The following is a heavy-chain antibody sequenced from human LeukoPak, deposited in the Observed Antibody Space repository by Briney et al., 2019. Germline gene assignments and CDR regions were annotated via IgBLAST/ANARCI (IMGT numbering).Heavy chain of an antibody. CDR2: INRGGST. D-gene: IGHD3-10*01. V-gene: IGHV4-34*01. CDR1: GGSFSGYY. Sequence: PSETLSLSCAVYGGSFSGYYLNWIRQPPGKGLEWIGEINRGGSTNYNPSLKSRITISVDTPKNQFSLKLTSVTAADTAVYYCARNYNYGRYFFDSWGQGILVTVSS. CDR3: ARNYNYGRYFFDS. J-gene: IGHJ4*02.